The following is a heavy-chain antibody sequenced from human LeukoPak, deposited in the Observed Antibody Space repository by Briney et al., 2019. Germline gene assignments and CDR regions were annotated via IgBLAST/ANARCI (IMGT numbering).Heavy chain of an antibody. J-gene: IGHJ6*02. Sequence: EASVKVSCKASGYTFTSYGISWVRQAPGQGLEWMGWISAYNGNTNYAQKLQGRVTMTTDTSMSTAYMELRSLRSDDTAVYYCARDPLMDYGDYYGMDVWGQGTTVTASS. CDR2: ISAYNGNT. V-gene: IGHV1-18*01. D-gene: IGHD4-17*01. CDR1: GYTFTSYG. CDR3: ARDPLMDYGDYYGMDV.